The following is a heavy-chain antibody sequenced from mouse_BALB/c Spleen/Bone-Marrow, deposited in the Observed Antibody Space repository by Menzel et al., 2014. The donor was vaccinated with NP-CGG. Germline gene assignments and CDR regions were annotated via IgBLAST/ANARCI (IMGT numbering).Heavy chain of an antibody. D-gene: IGHD2-4*01. J-gene: IGHJ4*01. Sequence: QVHVKQSGAELVRPGTSVKASCKASGYAFTNYWIEWVKQRPGQGLEWIGVINPGSGGVNYNEKFKGKATLTADKSSSTAYIQLSSLTSDDSAVYFCSREITRYAVDYWGQGTSVTVSS. CDR3: SREITRYAVDY. V-gene: IGHV1-54*01. CDR2: INPGSGGV. CDR1: GYAFTNYW.